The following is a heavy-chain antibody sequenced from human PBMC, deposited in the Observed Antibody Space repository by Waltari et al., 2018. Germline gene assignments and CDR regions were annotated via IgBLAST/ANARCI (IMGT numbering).Heavy chain of an antibody. J-gene: IGHJ6*02. V-gene: IGHV4-4*09. Sequence: QVQLQESGPGLVKPSETLSLTCTVSGGSISSYYWSWIRQPPGKGLGWIGYSHNSGITNYNPSRRSRVAISVDTSKNQFSLKINSVTAADTAVYYCARGILSGGYYYGLDVWGQGTTVTVSS. CDR1: GGSISSYY. CDR3: ARGILSGGYYYGLDV. CDR2: SHNSGIT. D-gene: IGHD3-3*01.